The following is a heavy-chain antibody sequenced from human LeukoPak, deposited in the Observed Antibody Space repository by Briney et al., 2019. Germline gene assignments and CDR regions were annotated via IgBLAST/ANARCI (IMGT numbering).Heavy chain of an antibody. J-gene: IGHJ3*02. CDR1: GGSISSYY. V-gene: IGHV4-4*07. Sequence: SETLSLTCTVPGGSISSYYWSWIRQPAGKGLEWIGRIYTSGSTNYNPSLKSRVTMSVDTSKNQFSLKLSSVTAAGTAVYYCARDHVGKPSYAFDIWGQGTMVTVSS. D-gene: IGHD3-10*01. CDR3: ARDHVGKPSYAFDI. CDR2: IYTSGST.